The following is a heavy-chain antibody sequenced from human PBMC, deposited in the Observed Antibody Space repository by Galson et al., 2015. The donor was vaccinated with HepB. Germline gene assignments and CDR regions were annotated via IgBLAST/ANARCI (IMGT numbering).Heavy chain of an antibody. CDR1: GFTFSTYT. J-gene: IGHJ3*02. CDR3: AKEGRATMVRGVMGAFDI. Sequence: SLRLSCAASGFTFSTYTMNWVRQAPGKGLEWVAVISYDGSNKYYADSVKGRFTISRDNSKNTLYLQMNSLRAEDTAVYYCAKEGRATMVRGVMGAFDIWGQGTMITVSS. D-gene: IGHD3-10*01. CDR2: ISYDGSNK. V-gene: IGHV3-30*18.